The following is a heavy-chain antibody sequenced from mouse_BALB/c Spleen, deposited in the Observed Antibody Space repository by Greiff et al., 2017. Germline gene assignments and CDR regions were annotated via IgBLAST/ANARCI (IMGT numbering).Heavy chain of an antibody. Sequence: VKLMESGPELVKPGASVRISCKASGYTFTSYYIHWVKQRPGQGLEWIGWIYPGNVNTKYNEKFKGKATLTADKSSSTAYMQLSSLTSEDSAVYFCARGGDYYGTFDVWGAGTTVTVSS. CDR2: IYPGNVNT. V-gene: IGHV1S56*01. CDR3: ARGGDYYGTFDV. D-gene: IGHD1-1*01. J-gene: IGHJ1*01. CDR1: GYTFTSYY.